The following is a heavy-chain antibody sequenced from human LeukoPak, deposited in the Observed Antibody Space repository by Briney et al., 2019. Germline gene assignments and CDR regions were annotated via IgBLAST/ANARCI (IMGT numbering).Heavy chain of an antibody. D-gene: IGHD3/OR15-3a*01. V-gene: IGHV4-59*01. Sequence: SETLSLTCTVSGDSISSYYWNWIRHPPEKGLEWIGYIYYSGSTNYNPSLKSRVTISVDTSKNQFSLKLSSVTAADTAVYYCARGPEGTVDYWGQGTLVTVSS. J-gene: IGHJ4*02. CDR2: IYYSGST. CDR3: ARGPEGTVDY. CDR1: GDSISSYY.